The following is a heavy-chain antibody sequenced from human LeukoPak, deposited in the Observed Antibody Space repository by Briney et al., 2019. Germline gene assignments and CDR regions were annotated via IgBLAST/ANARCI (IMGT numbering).Heavy chain of an antibody. D-gene: IGHD3-22*01. CDR3: AREGYDSSQFGP. CDR1: GGSISSYY. Sequence: PSETLSLTCTVSGGSISSYYWSWIRQPPGKGLEWIGEINHSGSTNYNPSLKSRVTISFDTSKNQFSLKLSSVTAADTAVYYCAREGYDSSQFGPWGQGTLVTVSS. CDR2: INHSGST. V-gene: IGHV4-34*01. J-gene: IGHJ5*02.